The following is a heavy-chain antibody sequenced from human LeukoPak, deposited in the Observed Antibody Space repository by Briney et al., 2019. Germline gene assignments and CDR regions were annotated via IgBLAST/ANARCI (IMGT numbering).Heavy chain of an antibody. V-gene: IGHV4-34*01. CDR3: AKDLHYGSADY. D-gene: IGHD3-10*01. CDR2: INHSGST. Sequence: SETLSLTCAVYGGSFSGYYWSWIRQPPGKGLEWIGEINHSGSTNYNPSLKGRVTISVDTSKNQFSLKLSSVTAADTAVYYCAKDLHYGSADYWGQGTLVTVSS. CDR1: GGSFSGYY. J-gene: IGHJ4*02.